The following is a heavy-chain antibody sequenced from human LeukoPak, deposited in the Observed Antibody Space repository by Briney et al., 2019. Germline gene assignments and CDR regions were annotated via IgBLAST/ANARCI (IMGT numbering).Heavy chain of an antibody. D-gene: IGHD6-13*01. CDR2: ISHDGSNK. CDR1: GFTFSSYG. CDR3: ALTDEYSSSWFPVDY. J-gene: IGHJ4*02. V-gene: IGHV3-30*03. Sequence: GGSLRLSCAASGFTFSSYGMHWVRQAPGKGLEWVAVISHDGSNKYYADSVKGRFTISRDNSKNTLYLQMNSLRAEDTAVYYCALTDEYSSSWFPVDYWGQGTLVTVSS.